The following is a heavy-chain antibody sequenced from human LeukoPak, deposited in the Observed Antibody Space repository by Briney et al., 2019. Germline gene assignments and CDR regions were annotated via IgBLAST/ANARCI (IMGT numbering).Heavy chain of an antibody. J-gene: IGHJ4*02. CDR2: INPNSGGT. CDR3: VRDRSGPFDS. D-gene: IGHD3-10*01. V-gene: IGHV1-2*02. CDR1: GYTFTGYY. Sequence: ASVKVSCRASGYTFTGYYMHWVRQAPGQGLEWMGWINPNSGGTNYAQKLQGRLTLTTDTSTSSAYMELRSLRSDDTAMYYCVRDRSGPFDSWGQGTLVIVSS.